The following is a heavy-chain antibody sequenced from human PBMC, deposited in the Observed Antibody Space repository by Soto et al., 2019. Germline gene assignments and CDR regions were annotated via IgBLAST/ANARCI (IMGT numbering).Heavy chain of an antibody. CDR3: AKETISTSCCNWFDP. CDR1: GFIFSSYA. CDR2: ISGSGGST. V-gene: IGHV3-23*01. Sequence: ELQLLESGGGLVQPGGSLRLSCAASGFIFSSYAMSWVRQAPGKGLEWVSAISGSGGSTYYADSVKGRFTISRDNSKNTPYLQMNSLRAEDTAVYYCAKETISTSCCNWFDPWGQGTLVTVSS. J-gene: IGHJ5*02. D-gene: IGHD2-2*01.